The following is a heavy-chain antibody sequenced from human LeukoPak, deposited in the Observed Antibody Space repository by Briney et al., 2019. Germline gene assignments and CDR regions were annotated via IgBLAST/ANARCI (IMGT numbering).Heavy chain of an antibody. CDR2: INTNTGNP. D-gene: IGHD2-8*01. CDR3: ARVPFVVMGDTGNWFDP. J-gene: IGHJ5*02. CDR1: GYTFTNYA. Sequence: ASVKVSCKASGYTFTNYAMNWVRQAPGQGLEWMGWINTNTGNPTYAQGFTGRFVFSLDASASTAYLQIRRLKAEGTAVYYCARVPFVVMGDTGNWFDPWGQGTLVTVSS. V-gene: IGHV7-4-1*01.